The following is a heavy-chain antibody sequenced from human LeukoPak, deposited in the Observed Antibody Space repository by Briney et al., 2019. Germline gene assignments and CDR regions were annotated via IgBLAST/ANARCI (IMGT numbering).Heavy chain of an antibody. CDR1: GFTFSSYG. J-gene: IGHJ3*02. D-gene: IGHD2-2*01. V-gene: IGHV3-30*02. CDR3: ANLGSGAAASFDAFDI. CDR2: IRYDGSNK. Sequence: GGSLRLSCAASGFTFSSYGMHWVRQAPGKGLEWVAFIRYDGSNKYYADSVKGRFTISRDNSKNTLYLQMNSLRAEDTAVYYCANLGSGAAASFDAFDIWGQGTMVTVSS.